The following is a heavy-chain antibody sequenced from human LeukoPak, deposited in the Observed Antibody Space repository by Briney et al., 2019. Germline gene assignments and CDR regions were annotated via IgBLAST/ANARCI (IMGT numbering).Heavy chain of an antibody. D-gene: IGHD3-10*01. CDR3: ARHRAYYYGSGSYYY. Sequence: PSETLSLTCAVYGGSFSGYYWSWLRQPPGKGLEWIGEINHSGSTNYNPSLKSRVTISVDTSKNQFSLKLSSVTAADTAVYYCARHRAYYYGSGSYYYWGQGTLVTVSS. V-gene: IGHV4-34*01. J-gene: IGHJ4*02. CDR2: INHSGST. CDR1: GGSFSGYY.